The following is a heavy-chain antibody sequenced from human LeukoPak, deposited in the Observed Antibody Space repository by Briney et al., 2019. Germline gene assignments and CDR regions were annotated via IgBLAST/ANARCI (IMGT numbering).Heavy chain of an antibody. CDR2: IKQDGGEK. J-gene: IGHJ3*01. CDR3: ARDPAGGTYDL. V-gene: IGHV3-7*03. Sequence: GGSLRLSCVDSGTTFSRYWMSWVRQAPGKGLEWVANIKQDGGEKYYVDSVKGRFTISRDNAQNSLYLQMNSLRAEDTAVYYCARDPAGGTYDLWGQGTMVTVSS. CDR1: GTTFSRYW.